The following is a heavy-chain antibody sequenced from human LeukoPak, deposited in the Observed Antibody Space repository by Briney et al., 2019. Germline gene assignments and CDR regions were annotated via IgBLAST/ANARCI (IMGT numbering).Heavy chain of an antibody. CDR2: IKGDESDD. D-gene: IGHD3-10*01. CDR3: ARHTGPYYGSGSYGLDV. Sequence: GGSLRLSCAASGFSFSRYWMTWVRQAPGKGLEWVANIKGDESDDHYVASVRGRFTISRDNAKRSLYLQMNNLRAEDTGVYYCARHTGPYYGSGSYGLDVWGQGTTVTVSS. V-gene: IGHV3-7*01. CDR1: GFSFSRYW. J-gene: IGHJ6*02.